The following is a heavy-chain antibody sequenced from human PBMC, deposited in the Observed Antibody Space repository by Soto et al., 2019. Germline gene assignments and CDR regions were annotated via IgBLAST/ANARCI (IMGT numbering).Heavy chain of an antibody. CDR2: IYYSGST. J-gene: IGHJ6*02. CDR3: ARGDDYGDYLEYYYYGMDV. Sequence: PSETLSLTCTVSGGSISSYYWSWIRQPPGKGLEWIGYIYYSGSTNYNPSLKSRVTISVDTSKNQFSLKLSSVTAADTAVYYCARGDDYGDYLEYYYYGMDVWGQGTTVTVSS. CDR1: GGSISSYY. D-gene: IGHD4-17*01. V-gene: IGHV4-59*01.